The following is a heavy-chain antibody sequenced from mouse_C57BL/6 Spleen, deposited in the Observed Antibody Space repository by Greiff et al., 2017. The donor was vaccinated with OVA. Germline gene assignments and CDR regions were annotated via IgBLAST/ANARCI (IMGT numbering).Heavy chain of an antibody. D-gene: IGHD1-1*01. CDR2: ISGGGGNT. CDR3: ARKGSRDGYFDV. J-gene: IGHJ1*03. V-gene: IGHV5-9*01. CDR1: GFTFSSYT. Sequence: EVQVVESGGGLVKPGGSLKLSCAASGFTFSSYTMSWVRQTPEKRLEWVATISGGGGNTYYPDSVKGRFTISRDNAKNTLYLQMSSLRSEDTALYYCARKGSRDGYFDVWGTGTTVTVSS.